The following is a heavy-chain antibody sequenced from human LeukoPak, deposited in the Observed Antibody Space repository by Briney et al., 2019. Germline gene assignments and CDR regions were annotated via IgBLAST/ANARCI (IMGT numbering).Heavy chain of an antibody. CDR1: GSTFSRFN. D-gene: IGHD3-3*01. J-gene: IGHJ4*01. V-gene: IGHV3-33*01. Sequence: PGGSLRLSCVASGSTFSRFNMHWVRQAPGKGLEWVALIWYDGTDTYYADSVKGRFTISRDDSKNTVYLQMNSLRAEDTAFYYCARGFLDFDFWGHGTLVTVSS. CDR2: IWYDGTDT. CDR3: ARGFLDFDF.